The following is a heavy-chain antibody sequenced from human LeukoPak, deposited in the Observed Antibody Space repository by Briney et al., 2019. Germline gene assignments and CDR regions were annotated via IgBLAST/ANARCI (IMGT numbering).Heavy chain of an antibody. D-gene: IGHD3-10*01. V-gene: IGHV4-59*01. J-gene: IGHJ3*02. Sequence: SETLSLTCTVSGGSISSYYWSWIRQPPGRGLDWIGYISYSGSTDYNPSLKSRVTISVDTSKNQFSLKLSYVTAAGTAVYYCARDSVTMVRGVIMVEAFDIWGQGTMVTVSS. CDR3: ARDSVTMVRGVIMVEAFDI. CDR1: GGSISSYY. CDR2: ISYSGST.